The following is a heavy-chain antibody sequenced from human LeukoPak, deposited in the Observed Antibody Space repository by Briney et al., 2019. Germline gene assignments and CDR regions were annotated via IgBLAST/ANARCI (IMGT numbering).Heavy chain of an antibody. D-gene: IGHD6-13*01. J-gene: IGHJ4*02. Sequence: GGSLRLSCATSGFTFGSSAMSWVRQAPGKGPEWVSTFSRSGPETYYADSVKGRFTIFRDNSKNTLYLQMNSLRADETPVYYCAEGSLGSWYYFDHWGQGTLVTVSS. CDR1: GFTFGSSA. CDR2: FSRSGPET. CDR3: AEGSLGSWYYFDH. V-gene: IGHV3-23*01.